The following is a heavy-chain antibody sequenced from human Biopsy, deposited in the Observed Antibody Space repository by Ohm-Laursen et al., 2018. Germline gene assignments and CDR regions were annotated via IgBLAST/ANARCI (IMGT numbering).Heavy chain of an antibody. CDR1: GYTFYSYG. V-gene: IGHV1-18*01. D-gene: IGHD4-17*01. J-gene: IGHJ4*02. CDR2: INTYSGNT. Sequence: ASVKVSCKASGYTFYSYGITWVRQAPGQGLEWMGWINTYSGNTNYGKKFHDRVIMTSDTSTSTAYLEHRSLRSDDTAVYYCARDYYPYVDYLKDVPLCDSWGQGTLVTVSS. CDR3: ARDYYPYVDYLKDVPLCDS.